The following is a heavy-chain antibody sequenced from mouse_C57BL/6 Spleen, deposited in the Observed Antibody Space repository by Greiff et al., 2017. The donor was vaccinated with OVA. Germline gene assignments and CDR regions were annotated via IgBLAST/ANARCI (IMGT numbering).Heavy chain of an antibody. J-gene: IGHJ3*01. CDR1: GYTFTDYY. CDR3: AREAY. V-gene: IGHV1-26*01. CDR2: INPNNGGT. Sequence: EVQLQQSGPELVKPGASVKISCKASGYTFTDYYMNWVQQSHGKSLEWIGDINPNNGGTSYNQKFKGKATLTVDKSSSTAYMELRSLTSEDSAVYYCAREAYGGQGTLVTVSA.